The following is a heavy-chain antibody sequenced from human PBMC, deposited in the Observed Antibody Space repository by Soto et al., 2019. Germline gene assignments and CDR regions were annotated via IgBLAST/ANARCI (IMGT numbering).Heavy chain of an antibody. CDR1: GYSFTSYG. V-gene: IGHV5-10-1*01. CDR3: ATGLEWLLYRWNGMDV. D-gene: IGHD3-3*01. Sequence: PGESLKISSKGSGYSFTSYGISWVRQMPGKGLEWMGRIDPSDSYTNYSPSFQGHVTISADKSISTAYLQWSSLKASDTAMYYCATGLEWLLYRWNGMDVWGQGTTVTVSS. CDR2: IDPSDSYT. J-gene: IGHJ6*02.